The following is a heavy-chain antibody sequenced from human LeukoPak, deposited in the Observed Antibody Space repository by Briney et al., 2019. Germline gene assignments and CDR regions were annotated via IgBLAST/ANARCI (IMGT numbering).Heavy chain of an antibody. Sequence: GASVKVSCKASGGTFSSYAISWVRRAPGQGLEWMGGIIPIFGTANYAQKFQGRVTITADESTSTAYMELSSLRSEDTAVYYCAILGHDFWSHITIFDYWGQGTLVTVSS. V-gene: IGHV1-69*01. CDR3: AILGHDFWSHITIFDY. CDR1: GGTFSSYA. J-gene: IGHJ4*02. D-gene: IGHD3-3*01. CDR2: IIPIFGTA.